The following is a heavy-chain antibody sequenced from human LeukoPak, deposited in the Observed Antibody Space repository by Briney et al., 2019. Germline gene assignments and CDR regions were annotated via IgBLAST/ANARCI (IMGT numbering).Heavy chain of an antibody. CDR2: ISSSGGTI. Sequence: PGGSLRLSCAASGFTFSDYYMSWIRQAPGKGLEGVSYISSSGGTIYYADSAKGRFTISRDNAKNSLYLQMNSLRVEDTAVYYCARDRWYSSGWYYFDYWGQGTLVTVSS. CDR1: GFTFSDYY. CDR3: ARDRWYSSGWYYFDY. D-gene: IGHD6-19*01. V-gene: IGHV3-11*01. J-gene: IGHJ4*02.